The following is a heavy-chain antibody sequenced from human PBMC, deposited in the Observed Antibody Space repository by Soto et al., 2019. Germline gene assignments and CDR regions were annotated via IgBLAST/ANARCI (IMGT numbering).Heavy chain of an antibody. CDR1: GFTFSSYA. V-gene: IGHV3-23*01. D-gene: IGHD2-2*01. CDR3: AKDDGYQLQTYYFDY. J-gene: IGHJ4*02. Sequence: PGGSLRLSCAASGFTFSSYAMSWVRQAPGKGLEWVSAIIGSGGSTYYADSVKGRFTISRDNSKNTLYLQMNSLRAEDTAVYYCAKDDGYQLQTYYFDYWGQGTLVTVSS. CDR2: IIGSGGST.